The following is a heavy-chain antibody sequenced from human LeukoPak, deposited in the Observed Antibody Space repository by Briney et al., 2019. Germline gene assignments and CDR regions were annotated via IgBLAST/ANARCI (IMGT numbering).Heavy chain of an antibody. J-gene: IGHJ4*02. CDR3: ATVTRDCSRASCYNY. Sequence: ASVKVSCKASGYTFTSYDINWVRQATGQGLEWMGWMNLNSGHTGYAQKFQGRITMTRNTPISTAYMELSSLGSEDTAVYYCATVTRDCSRASCYNYWGQGTLVTVSS. D-gene: IGHD2-2*02. CDR2: MNLNSGHT. V-gene: IGHV1-8*01. CDR1: GYTFTSYD.